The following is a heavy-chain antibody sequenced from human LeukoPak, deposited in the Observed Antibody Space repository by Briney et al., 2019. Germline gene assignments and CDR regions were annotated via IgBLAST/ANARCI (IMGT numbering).Heavy chain of an antibody. Sequence: SETLSFTCTVSGGSISSYYRSWIRQPPGKGLDWIGYIYYTGSTKYNPSLNSRVTISVDTSKNQFSLELRSVTAADTAVYYCTRVEVHDQSDYWGQGTLVTVSS. V-gene: IGHV4-59*01. J-gene: IGHJ4*02. D-gene: IGHD1-1*01. CDR3: TRVEVHDQSDY. CDR1: GGSISSYY. CDR2: IYYTGST.